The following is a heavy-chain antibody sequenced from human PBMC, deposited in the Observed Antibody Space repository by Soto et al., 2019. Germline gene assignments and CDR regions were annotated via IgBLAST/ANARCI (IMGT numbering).Heavy chain of an antibody. J-gene: IGHJ6*02. V-gene: IGHV2-5*02. D-gene: IGHD1-26*01. CDR1: GFSLSTSGVG. CDR3: AHSSGSYYGMHYYYGMDV. CDR2: IYWDDDK. Sequence: QITLKESGPPLVKPTQTLTLTCTFSGFSLSTSGVGVGWIRQPPGKALEWLALIYWDDDKRYSPSLKSRLTITKDTSKNQVVLTMTNMDPVDTATYYCAHSSGSYYGMHYYYGMDVWGQGTTVTVSS.